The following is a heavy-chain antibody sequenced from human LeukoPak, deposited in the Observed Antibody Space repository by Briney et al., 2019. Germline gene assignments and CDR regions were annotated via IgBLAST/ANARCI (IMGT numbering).Heavy chain of an antibody. CDR1: GFTVSSNY. V-gene: IGHV3-23*01. D-gene: IGHD3-9*01. CDR3: AKDHLTYYDILTGYYGLLYYFDY. J-gene: IGHJ4*02. CDR2: ISGSGGST. Sequence: GGSLRLSCAASGFTVSSNYMSWVRQAPGKGLEWVSAISGSGGSTYYADSVKGRFTISRDNSKDTLYLQMNSLRAEDTAVYYCAKDHLTYYDILTGYYGLLYYFDYWGQGTLVTVSS.